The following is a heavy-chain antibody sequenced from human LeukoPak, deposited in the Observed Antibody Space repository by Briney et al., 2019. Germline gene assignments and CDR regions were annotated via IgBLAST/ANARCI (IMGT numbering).Heavy chain of an antibody. Sequence: SVKVSCKASGYTFTGYYMHWVRQAPGQGLEWMGGIIPIFGTANYAQKFQGRVTIAADKSTSTAYMELSSLRSEDTAVYYCARDLHGDSTASNWYFDLWGRGTLVTVSS. CDR2: IIPIFGTA. D-gene: IGHD4-17*01. CDR3: ARDLHGDSTASNWYFDL. J-gene: IGHJ2*01. CDR1: GYTFTGYY. V-gene: IGHV1-69*06.